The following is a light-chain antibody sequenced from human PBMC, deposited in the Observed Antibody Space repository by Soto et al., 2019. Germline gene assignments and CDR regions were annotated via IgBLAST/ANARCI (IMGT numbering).Light chain of an antibody. Sequence: EVVLTQSPATLSLSPGERATLSCRASQSVTSYLAWYQQKPGQAPRLLIYDTSNRATGIPARFSGSGSGTDFTLTIDSLELEDFAVYYCQQRSNWPPVITFGQGTRLEI. CDR3: QQRSNWPPVIT. J-gene: IGKJ5*01. V-gene: IGKV3-11*01. CDR2: DTS. CDR1: QSVTSY.